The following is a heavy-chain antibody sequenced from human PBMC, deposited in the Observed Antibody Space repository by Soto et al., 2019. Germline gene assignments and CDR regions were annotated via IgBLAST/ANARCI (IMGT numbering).Heavy chain of an antibody. CDR2: IKQDGSEK. J-gene: IGHJ3*02. V-gene: IGHV3-7*03. CDR3: ARCYGSGSYFPPDAFDI. D-gene: IGHD3-10*01. CDR1: GFTFSSYW. Sequence: GGSMRLSCAASGFTFSSYWMSWVRQAPGKGLEWVANIKQDGSEKYYVDSVKGRFTISRDNAKNSLYLQMNSLRAEDTAVYYCARCYGSGSYFPPDAFDIWGQGTMVTVSS.